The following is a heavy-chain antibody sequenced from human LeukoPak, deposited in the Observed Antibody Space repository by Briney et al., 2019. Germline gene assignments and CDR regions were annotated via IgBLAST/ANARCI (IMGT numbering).Heavy chain of an antibody. V-gene: IGHV3-23*01. Sequence: GGSLRLSCEASTFNFGLYVMTWARQAPGKGLEWVSGISGGGLSTYCTDSVKGRFTISRENSKNTLYLEMTRLRTEDTAVYFCGRGGSTRAQAFDVWGQGTMVTVSS. J-gene: IGHJ3*01. CDR3: GRGGSTRAQAFDV. D-gene: IGHD2-15*01. CDR1: TFNFGLYV. CDR2: ISGGGLST.